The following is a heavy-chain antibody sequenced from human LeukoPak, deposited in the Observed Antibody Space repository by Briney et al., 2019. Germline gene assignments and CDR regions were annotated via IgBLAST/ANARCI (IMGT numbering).Heavy chain of an antibody. CDR1: GFSLSTSGMC. D-gene: IGHD1-26*01. V-gene: IGHV2-70*11. Sequence: SGPALVKPTQTLTLTCTFSGFSLSTSGMCVSWIRQPPGKALEWLARIDWDDDKYYSTSLKTRLTISKDTSKNQVVLTMTNMDLVDTATYYCARGSGTYYYYGMDVWGQGTTVTVSS. J-gene: IGHJ6*02. CDR2: IDWDDDK. CDR3: ARGSGTYYYYGMDV.